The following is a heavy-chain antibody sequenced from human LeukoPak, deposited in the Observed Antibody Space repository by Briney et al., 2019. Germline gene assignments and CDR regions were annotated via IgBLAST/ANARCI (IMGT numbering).Heavy chain of an antibody. CDR3: ASGYRFGN. CDR2: INPNSGAT. Sequence: ASVKVSCKASEYTFTGYYMHRVRQDPGQGLEWMGWINPNSGATDYAQNFQGRVTLTRDTSISTAYMELSRLRSDDTAVYYCASGYRFGNWGQGTLVTVSS. V-gene: IGHV1-2*02. D-gene: IGHD5-18*01. J-gene: IGHJ4*02. CDR1: EYTFTGYY.